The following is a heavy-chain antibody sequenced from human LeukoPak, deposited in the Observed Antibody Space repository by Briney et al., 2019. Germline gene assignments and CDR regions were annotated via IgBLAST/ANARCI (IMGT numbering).Heavy chain of an antibody. V-gene: IGHV4-34*01. J-gene: IGHJ4*02. CDR3: ARARAHLKYYYDSSGYYYFDY. CDR2: INHSGST. Sequence: PSETLSLMCAVYGGSFSNYYWSWIRQPPGKGLEWIGEINHSGSTNYNPSLKSRVTISVDTSKNQFSLKLSSVTAADTAVYYCARARAHLKYYYDSSGYYYFDYWGQGTLVTVSS. CDR1: GGSFSNYY. D-gene: IGHD3-22*01.